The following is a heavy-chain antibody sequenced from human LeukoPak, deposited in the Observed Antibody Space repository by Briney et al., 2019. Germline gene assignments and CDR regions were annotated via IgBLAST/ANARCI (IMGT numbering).Heavy chain of an antibody. CDR2: ISGSGDST. V-gene: IGHV3-23*01. D-gene: IGHD6-13*01. CDR1: GFTFSSYA. J-gene: IGHJ4*02. CDR3: AKGNSSRYVRYFDY. Sequence: QPGGSLRLSCAASGFTFSSYAMRWVRQAPGKGLEWVSSISGSGDSTYNADSVKGRFTISRDNSKNTLYLQMNSLRAEDTAVYYCAKGNSSRYVRYFDYWGQGTLVTVSS.